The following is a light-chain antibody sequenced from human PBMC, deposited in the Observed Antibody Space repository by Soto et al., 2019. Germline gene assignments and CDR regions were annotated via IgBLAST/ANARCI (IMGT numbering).Light chain of an antibody. J-gene: IGKJ1*01. CDR1: QTIGNK. Sequence: EIVLAQSPATLSVSPGERVTLSCRATQTIGNKLAWYLQRPGQAPRLLIYGTSTRATGIPVRFSGSASGTEFTLTISSLQSEDFTVYYCQKYNKWPLTVGQGNKVDI. V-gene: IGKV3-15*01. CDR2: GTS. CDR3: QKYNKWPLT.